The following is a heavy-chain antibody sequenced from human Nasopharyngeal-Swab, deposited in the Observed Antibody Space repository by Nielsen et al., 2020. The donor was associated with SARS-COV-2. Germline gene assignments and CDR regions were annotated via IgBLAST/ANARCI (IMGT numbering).Heavy chain of an antibody. J-gene: IGHJ6*03. V-gene: IGHV4-59*01. CDR3: AEQNSGYDYEDNYYYYYMDV. CDR2: IYYSGST. Sequence: SETLSLTCTVSGGSISSYYWSWIRQPPGKGLEWIGYIYYSGSTKYNPSLKSRVTISVDTPKNQFSLNLNSVTAADTAVYYCAEQNSGYDYEDNYYYYYMDVWGQGTTVTVSS. D-gene: IGHD5-12*01. CDR1: GGSISSYY.